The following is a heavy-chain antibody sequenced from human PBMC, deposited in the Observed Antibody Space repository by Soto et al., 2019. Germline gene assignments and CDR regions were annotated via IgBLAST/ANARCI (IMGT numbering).Heavy chain of an antibody. CDR2: INHSGST. CDR3: ARGLNSNSNNNWFDP. J-gene: IGHJ5*02. D-gene: IGHD4-4*01. V-gene: IGHV4-34*01. Sequence: SETLSLTCAVYGGSFSGYYWSWIRQPPGKGLEWIGEINHSGSTNYNPSLKSRVTISVDTSKNQFSLKLSSVTAADTAVYYCARGLNSNSNNNWFDPWGQGTLVTVSS. CDR1: GGSFSGYY.